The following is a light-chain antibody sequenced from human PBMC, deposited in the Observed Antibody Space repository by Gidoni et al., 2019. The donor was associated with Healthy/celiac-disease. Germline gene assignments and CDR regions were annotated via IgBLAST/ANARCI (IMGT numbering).Light chain of an antibody. CDR3: QQDDNLPIT. V-gene: IGKV1-33*01. Sequence: DIQLTQSPSSLSASVGDRVTITCQASQDISNYFNWYQQKPGKAPKLLIYDASNLETGVPSRFSGSGSGTDFTFTISSLQPEDIATYYCQQDDNLPITFGQXTRLEIK. CDR2: DAS. J-gene: IGKJ5*01. CDR1: QDISNY.